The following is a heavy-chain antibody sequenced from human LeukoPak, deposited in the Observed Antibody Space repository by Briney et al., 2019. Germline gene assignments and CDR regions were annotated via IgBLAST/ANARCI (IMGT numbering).Heavy chain of an antibody. D-gene: IGHD2-2*01. J-gene: IGHJ4*02. CDR2: ISYDGSIK. Sequence: GGSLRLSCAASGFTFSSYGMHWVRQAPGKGLEWVAVISYDGSIKYYADSVKGRFTISRDSSKNTMYLQMNSLRAEDTAVYCCARGLSERPDPFDYWGQGTLVTVSS. CDR3: ARGLSERPDPFDY. CDR1: GFTFSSYG. V-gene: IGHV3-30*03.